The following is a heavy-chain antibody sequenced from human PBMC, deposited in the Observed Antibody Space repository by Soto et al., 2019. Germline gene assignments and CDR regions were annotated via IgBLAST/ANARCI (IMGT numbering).Heavy chain of an antibody. J-gene: IGHJ4*02. CDR2: ISAYNGNT. CDR1: GYTFTSYG. Sequence: QVQLVQSGAEVKKPGASVKVSCKASGYTFTSYGISWVRQAPGQGLEWMGWISAYNGNTNYAQKLQGRVTMTTDTSTSTAYMELRSRRSYDTAVYYCARDVRWYGDYDSCFDYWGQGSLVTVAS. CDR3: ARDVRWYGDYDSCFDY. V-gene: IGHV1-18*01. D-gene: IGHD4-17*01.